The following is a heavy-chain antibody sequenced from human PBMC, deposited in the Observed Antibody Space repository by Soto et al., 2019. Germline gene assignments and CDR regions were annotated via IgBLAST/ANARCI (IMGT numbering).Heavy chain of an antibody. CDR2: ISGSGGST. CDR3: ARRTRVGYNYDDY. D-gene: IGHD5-12*01. Sequence: GGSLRLSCAASGFTFSNYAMSWVRQAPGKGLEWVSTISGSGGSTYYAESVKGRFTISRGNSKNTLYLQMNSLRAEDTAVYYCARRTRVGYNYDDYWGLGTLVTVCS. CDR1: GFTFSNYA. V-gene: IGHV3-23*01. J-gene: IGHJ4*02.